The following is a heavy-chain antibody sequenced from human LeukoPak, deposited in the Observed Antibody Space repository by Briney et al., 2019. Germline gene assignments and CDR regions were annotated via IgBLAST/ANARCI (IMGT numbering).Heavy chain of an antibody. D-gene: IGHD6-13*01. V-gene: IGHV4-34*01. CDR2: INHSGST. CDR3: ARDRTAAGSDNWFDP. J-gene: IGHJ5*02. Sequence: SETLSLTCAVYGGSFSGYYWSWIRQPPGKGLEWIGEINHSGSTNYNPSLKSRVTVSVDTSKNQFSLKLSSVTAADTAVYYCARDRTAAGSDNWFDPWGQGTLVTVSS. CDR1: GGSFSGYY.